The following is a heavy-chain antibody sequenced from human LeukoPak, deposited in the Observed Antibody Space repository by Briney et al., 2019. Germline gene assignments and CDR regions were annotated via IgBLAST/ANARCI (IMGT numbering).Heavy chain of an antibody. V-gene: IGHV3-66*01. CDR1: GFTVSSSY. CDR3: ARDLEAANTYYFYY. D-gene: IGHD6-13*01. J-gene: IGHJ4*02. Sequence: GGSLRLSCAASGFTVSSSYMGWVRQAPGEGLEWVSIISSCGNTYYADSVQGRFTISRDTSKNTVYLQVNSLRDEDTAVYYCARDLEAANTYYFYYWGQGTMVTVSS. CDR2: ISSCGNT.